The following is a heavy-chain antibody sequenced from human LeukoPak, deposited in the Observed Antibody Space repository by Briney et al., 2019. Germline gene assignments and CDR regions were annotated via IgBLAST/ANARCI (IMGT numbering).Heavy chain of an antibody. D-gene: IGHD3-16*01. CDR3: ARDLGRPFDALDI. CDR2: ISSSSSYI. Sequence: PGGSLRLSCAASGFTFSSFSMNWVRQAPGKGLEWVSSISSSSSYIYYADSVKGRFTISRDNSKNTLYLQMNSLRAEDTAVYYCARDLGRPFDALDIWGQGTMVTVSS. J-gene: IGHJ3*02. V-gene: IGHV3-21*04. CDR1: GFTFSSFS.